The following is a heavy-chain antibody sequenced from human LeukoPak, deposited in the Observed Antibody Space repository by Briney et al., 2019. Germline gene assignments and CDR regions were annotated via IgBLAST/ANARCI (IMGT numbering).Heavy chain of an antibody. CDR2: ITSSGTHI. Sequence: GGSLRLSCAASGFTFSSFNMNWVRQAPGKAMEWVSSITSSGTHIFYADSVRGRFTISRDNAKNSLYLQMDSLGPDDTAVYYCARDLNYDSSGYSYYMDVWGKGTTVTISS. CDR1: GFTFSSFN. J-gene: IGHJ6*03. CDR3: ARDLNYDSSGYSYYMDV. D-gene: IGHD3-22*01. V-gene: IGHV3-21*01.